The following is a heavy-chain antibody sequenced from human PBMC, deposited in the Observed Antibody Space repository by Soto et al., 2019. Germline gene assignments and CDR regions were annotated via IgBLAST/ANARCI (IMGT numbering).Heavy chain of an antibody. CDR3: ASAGYEILTGRYYCYGMDV. Sequence: ASVKVSCKASGYTFTSYYMHGVRQAPAQGLKWVGIINPSGGSTSYAQKFQGRVTMTRDTSTSTVYMELSSLRSEDTAVYYCASAGYEILTGRYYCYGMDVWGQGTTVTVSS. CDR1: GYTFTSYY. V-gene: IGHV1-46*01. J-gene: IGHJ6*02. CDR2: INPSGGST. D-gene: IGHD3-9*01.